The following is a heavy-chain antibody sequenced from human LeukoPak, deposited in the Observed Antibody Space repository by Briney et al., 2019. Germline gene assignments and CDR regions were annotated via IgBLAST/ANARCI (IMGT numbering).Heavy chain of an antibody. V-gene: IGHV4-59*12. J-gene: IGHJ4*02. CDR1: GGSISSYY. CDR2: IYYSGST. CDR3: TRDGPRSSGYPDN. D-gene: IGHD3-22*01. Sequence: PSETLSLTCTVSGGSISSYYWTWIRQPPGKGLEWIGYIYYSGSTNYNPSLKSRVTISVDTSKNQFSLKLSSVTAADTAVYYCTRDGPRSSGYPDNWGQGALVTVSS.